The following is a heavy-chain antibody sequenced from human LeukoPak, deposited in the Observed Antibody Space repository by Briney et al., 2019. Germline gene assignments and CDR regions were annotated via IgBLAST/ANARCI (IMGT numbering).Heavy chain of an antibody. D-gene: IGHD3-22*01. CDR1: GGSISSYY. Sequence: PSETLSLTCTVSGGSISSYYWSWIRQPPGKGLEWIGYMSYSGSSNYNPSLRSRVTISVDASKKQFSLKPSSVTAADTAVYYCARDGYSDSSGYDYPPSVWGQGTLVTVSS. CDR3: ARDGYSDSSGYDYPPSV. CDR2: MSYSGSS. V-gene: IGHV4-59*01. J-gene: IGHJ4*02.